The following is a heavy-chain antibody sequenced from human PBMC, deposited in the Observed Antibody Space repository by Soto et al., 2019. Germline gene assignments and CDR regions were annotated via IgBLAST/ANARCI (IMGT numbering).Heavy chain of an antibody. D-gene: IGHD6-13*01. CDR1: GFTFSSYE. CDR2: ISSSGSTI. CDR3: ARIRGAYSSSWYYFDY. V-gene: IGHV3-48*03. Sequence: EVQLVESGGGLVQPGGPLRLSCAASGFTFSSYEMNWVRQAPGKGLEWVSYISSSGSTIYYADSVKGRFTISRDNAKNSLYLQMNSLRAEDTAVYYCARIRGAYSSSWYYFDYWGQGTLVTVSS. J-gene: IGHJ4*02.